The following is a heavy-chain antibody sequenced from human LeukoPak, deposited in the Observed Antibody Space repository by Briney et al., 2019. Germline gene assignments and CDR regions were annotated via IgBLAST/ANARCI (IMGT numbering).Heavy chain of an antibody. Sequence: PGGSLRLSCAASGFTFSSSTMNWVRQAPGKGLEWVSTITSGGGSTYYADSVKGRFTISRDNSKNTLFLQMNSLRAEDTAVYYCAKDADAVLAPDYWGQGTLVTVSS. CDR3: AKDADAVLAPDY. V-gene: IGHV3-23*01. J-gene: IGHJ4*02. CDR2: ITSGGGST. D-gene: IGHD3-3*02. CDR1: GFTFSSST.